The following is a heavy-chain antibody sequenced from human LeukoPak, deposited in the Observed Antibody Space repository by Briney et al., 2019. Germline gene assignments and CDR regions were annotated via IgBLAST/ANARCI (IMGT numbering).Heavy chain of an antibody. Sequence: SETLSLTCTVPSRSLSSYYWSWIRQPPGKGLEWIGYIYYSGSTNYNPSLKGRVTISVDTSKNQFSLKLSSVTAADTPVYDCARYQCNIYGRGYYYYGMDVWGQGTTVTVSS. D-gene: IGHD5-18*01. CDR1: SRSLSSYY. CDR3: ARYQCNIYGRGYYYYGMDV. V-gene: IGHV4-59*01. CDR2: IYYSGST. J-gene: IGHJ6*02.